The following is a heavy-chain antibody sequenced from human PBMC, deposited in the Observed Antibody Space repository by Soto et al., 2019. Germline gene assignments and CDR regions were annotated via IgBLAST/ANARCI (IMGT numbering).Heavy chain of an antibody. CDR1: GFTLNNYF. CDR2: VKGDGSVI. V-gene: IGHV3-74*01. D-gene: IGHD6-6*01. J-gene: IGHJ5*02. Sequence: VGSLRLSCAASGFTLNNYFIHWVRQTPGRGLVWVSRVKGDGSVINYADSVEGRFTISVDNAKNMVHLQMDSLRAEDTAVYYCARDPARNWFDPRGQGTLVTVSS. CDR3: ARDPARNWFDP.